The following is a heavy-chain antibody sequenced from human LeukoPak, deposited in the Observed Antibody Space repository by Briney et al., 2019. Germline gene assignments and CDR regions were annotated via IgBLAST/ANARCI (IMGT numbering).Heavy chain of an antibody. CDR2: INSDGSST. CDR3: ARDTLGPLYYGMDV. J-gene: IGHJ6*02. V-gene: IGHV3-74*01. D-gene: IGHD2-15*01. CDR1: GFTFSSYW. Sequence: GGSLRLSCAASGFTFSSYWMHWVRQAPGKGLVWVSRINSDGSSTSYADSVKGRFTISRDNAKNTLYLQMNSLRAEDTAVYHCARDTLGPLYYGMDVWGQGTTVTVSS.